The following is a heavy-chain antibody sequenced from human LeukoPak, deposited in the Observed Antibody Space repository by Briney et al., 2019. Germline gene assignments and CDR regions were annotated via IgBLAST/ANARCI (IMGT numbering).Heavy chain of an antibody. CDR2: INHSGRT. D-gene: IGHD6-19*01. Sequence: SETLSLTCAVYGGSFSDYFWGWIRQPPGKGLEWIGEINHSGRTYHNPSLKSRVTISVDTSKNQFSLKLSSVTAADTAVYYCARGHTTLSGWNDAFDIWGQGTMVTVSS. V-gene: IGHV4-34*01. CDR3: ARGHTTLSGWNDAFDI. J-gene: IGHJ3*02. CDR1: GGSFSDYF.